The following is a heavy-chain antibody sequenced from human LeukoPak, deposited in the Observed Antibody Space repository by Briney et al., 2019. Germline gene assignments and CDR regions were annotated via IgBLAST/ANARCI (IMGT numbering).Heavy chain of an antibody. CDR2: IYYSGST. D-gene: IGHD6-6*01. CDR1: GGSITSTTFY. CDR3: ATYSSSSGWFDP. J-gene: IGHJ5*02. Sequence: PSETLSFTCTVSGGSITSTTFYWGWVRQPPGKGLEWIGNIYYSGSTYYNPSLKSRVTISVDTSKNQFSLKLNSVAAADTAVYYCATYSSSSGWFDPWGKGTLVTVSS. V-gene: IGHV4-39*01.